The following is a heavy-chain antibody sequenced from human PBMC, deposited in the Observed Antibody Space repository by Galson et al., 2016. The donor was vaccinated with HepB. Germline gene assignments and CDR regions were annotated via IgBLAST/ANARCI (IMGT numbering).Heavy chain of an antibody. D-gene: IGHD4-23*01. V-gene: IGHV3-33*01. CDR1: GFTFSNYG. CDR3: VRDGDYGGNSAGNYFDY. Sequence: SLRLSCAASGFTFSNYGMHRVRQAPGKGLGWVAIIWYDGSNKYYADSVKGRFTISRDNSKNTLYLQINSLRAEDTAVYYCVRDGDYGGNSAGNYFDYWGQGTLVTVSS. CDR2: IWYDGSNK. J-gene: IGHJ4*02.